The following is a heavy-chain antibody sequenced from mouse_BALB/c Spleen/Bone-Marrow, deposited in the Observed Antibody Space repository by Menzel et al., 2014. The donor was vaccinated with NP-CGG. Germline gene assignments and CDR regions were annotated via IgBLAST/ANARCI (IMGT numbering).Heavy chain of an antibody. V-gene: IGHV4-1*02. CDR2: INPESSTI. Sequence: EVQLQESGGGLVQPGGSLKLSCTASGFDFSSYWMSWVRQAPGKGLQWTGEINPESSTINYTPSLKDKFIISRDNAKNTLYLQMSKVRSEDTALYYCARLSYYGLTDYWGQGTTLTVSS. D-gene: IGHD1-2*01. CDR3: ARLSYYGLTDY. J-gene: IGHJ2*01. CDR1: GFDFSSYW.